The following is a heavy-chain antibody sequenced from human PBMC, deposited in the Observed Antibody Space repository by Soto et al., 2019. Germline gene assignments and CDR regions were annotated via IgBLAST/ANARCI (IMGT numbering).Heavy chain of an antibody. V-gene: IGHV1-3*01. CDR2: ISGGRGTT. CDR3: AYDSGGFSAFAI. J-gene: IGHJ3*02. D-gene: IGHD3-22*01. Sequence: QVQLVQSGAEAQKPGASVKLSCRTSGYSFTTNALHWVPQAPGQRPQWMGWISGGRGTTKYSRDFKDSLTIPSDSPASTPYMALPSLRSDDTAVYYCAYDSGGFSAFAIWGPGAVVTVSS. CDR1: GYSFTTNA.